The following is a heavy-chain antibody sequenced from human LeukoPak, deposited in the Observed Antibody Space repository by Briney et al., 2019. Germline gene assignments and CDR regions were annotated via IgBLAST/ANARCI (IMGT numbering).Heavy chain of an antibody. CDR2: ISSSSSYI. J-gene: IGHJ5*02. CDR1: GFTFSSYS. D-gene: IGHD6-19*01. V-gene: IGHV3-21*01. Sequence: SGGSLRLSCAASGFTFSSYSMNWVRQAPGKGLEWVSSISSSSSYIYYADSVKGRFTISRDNAKNSVYLHMDSLRAEDTALYYCARAASSSGWSWFDPWGQGTLVTVSS. CDR3: ARAASSSGWSWFDP.